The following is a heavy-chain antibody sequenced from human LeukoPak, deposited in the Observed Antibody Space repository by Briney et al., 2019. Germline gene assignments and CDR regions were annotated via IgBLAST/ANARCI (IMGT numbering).Heavy chain of an antibody. D-gene: IGHD2-15*01. CDR3: ARRRSIGYCSGGSCHLVGGLYHFDY. CDR1: GGSISSGGYY. CDR2: INHSGST. J-gene: IGHJ4*02. Sequence: SETLSLTCTVSGGSISSGGYYWSWIRQPPGKGLEWIGEINHSGSTNYNPSLKSRVTISVDTSKNQFSLKLSSVTAADTAVYYCARRRSIGYCSGGSCHLVGGLYHFDYWGQGTLVTVSS. V-gene: IGHV4-39*07.